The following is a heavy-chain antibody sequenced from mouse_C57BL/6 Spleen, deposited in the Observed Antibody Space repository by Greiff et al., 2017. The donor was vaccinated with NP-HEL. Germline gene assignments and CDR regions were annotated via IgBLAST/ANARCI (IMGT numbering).Heavy chain of an antibody. J-gene: IGHJ2*01. CDR1: GYAFSSSW. V-gene: IGHV1-82*01. CDR2: IYPGDGDT. Sequence: QVQLKQSGPELVKPGASVKISCKASGYAFSSSWMNWVKQRPGKGLEWIGRIYPGDGDTNYNGKFKGKATLTADKSSSTAYMQLSSLTSEDSAVYFCARAHYDPYYFDDWGQGTTLTVSS. D-gene: IGHD2-4*01. CDR3: ARAHYDPYYFDD.